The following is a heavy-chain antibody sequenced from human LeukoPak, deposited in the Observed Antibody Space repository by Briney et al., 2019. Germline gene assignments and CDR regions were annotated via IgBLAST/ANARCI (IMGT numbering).Heavy chain of an antibody. CDR1: GGSISSYY. D-gene: IGHD6-6*01. Sequence: PSETLSLTCTVSGGSISSYYWSWIRQPPGKGLEWTGYIYYSGSTNYNPSLKSRVTISVDTSKNQFSLKLSSVTAADTAVYYCARVEYSSSSSWYFDLWGRGTLVTVSS. J-gene: IGHJ2*01. CDR2: IYYSGST. CDR3: ARVEYSSSSSWYFDL. V-gene: IGHV4-59*08.